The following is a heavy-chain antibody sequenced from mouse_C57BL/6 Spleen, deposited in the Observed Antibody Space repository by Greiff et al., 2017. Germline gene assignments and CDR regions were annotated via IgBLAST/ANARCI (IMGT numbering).Heavy chain of an antibody. Sequence: VQLQQSGAELVKPGASVKISCKASGYAFSSYWMNWVKQRPGKGLERIGQIYPGDGDTNYNGKFKGKATLTADTSSSTAYMQLSSLTSEDSAVYFCAREPMVTIAMDYWGQETSVTVSS. J-gene: IGHJ4*01. V-gene: IGHV1-80*01. D-gene: IGHD2-2*01. CDR3: AREPMVTIAMDY. CDR1: GYAFSSYW. CDR2: IYPGDGDT.